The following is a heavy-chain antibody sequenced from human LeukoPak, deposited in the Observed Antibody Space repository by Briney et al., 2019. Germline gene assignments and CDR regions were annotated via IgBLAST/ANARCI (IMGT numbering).Heavy chain of an antibody. Sequence: PGGSLRLSCAASGFTFSSYSMSWVRQAPGKGLEWVSSISSSSSYIYYADSVKGRFTISRDNAKNSLYLQMNSLRAEDTAVYYCARESHGLRFLLVYAFDIWGQGTMVTVSS. CDR2: ISSSSSYI. J-gene: IGHJ3*02. CDR3: ARESHGLRFLLVYAFDI. D-gene: IGHD5-12*01. V-gene: IGHV3-21*01. CDR1: GFTFSSYS.